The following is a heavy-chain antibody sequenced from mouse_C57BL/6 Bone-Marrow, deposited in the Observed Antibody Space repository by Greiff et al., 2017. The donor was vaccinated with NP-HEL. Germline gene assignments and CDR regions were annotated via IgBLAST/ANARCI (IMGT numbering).Heavy chain of an antibody. CDR3: AGGLFDY. CDR2: IDPSDSYT. CDR1: GYTFTSYW. Sequence: QVQLQQPGAELVMPGASVKLSCKASGYTFTSYWMHWVKQRPGQGLEWIREIDPSDSYTNYNQKFKGKSTLTVDKSSSTAYMQLSSLTSEDSAVYYCAGGLFDYWGQGTTLTVSS. J-gene: IGHJ2*01. V-gene: IGHV1-69*01.